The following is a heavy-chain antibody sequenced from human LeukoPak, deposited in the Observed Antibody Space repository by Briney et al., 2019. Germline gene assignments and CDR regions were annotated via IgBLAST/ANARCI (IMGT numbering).Heavy chain of an antibody. J-gene: IGHJ4*02. D-gene: IGHD4-17*01. CDR3: ARRSTVTAGAY. CDR1: GFTFSSYA. CDR2: ISGSGGST. Sequence: GSLRLSCAASGFTFSSYAMSWVRQAPGKGLERVSVISGSGGSTHYADSVKGRFTISRDNSKNTLYLQMNSLRAEDTAVYYCARRSTVTAGAYWGQGTLVTVSS. V-gene: IGHV3-23*01.